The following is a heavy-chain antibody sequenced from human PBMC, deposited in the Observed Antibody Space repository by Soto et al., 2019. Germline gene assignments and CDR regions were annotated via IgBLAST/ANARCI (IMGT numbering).Heavy chain of an antibody. CDR3: AHTVARGAYWETFNY. V-gene: IGHV2-5*02. CDR1: GFSLMTDGVG. Sequence: QITLKESGPTLVKPTQTLTLTCTVSGFSLMTDGVGVGWFRQPPGKALEWPALIYRDDDKRYRPSLNSRVTVTRDNNKNQVVLTMTSMDPVDTATYYCAHTVARGAYWETFNYWGQGTLVTVSS. CDR2: IYRDDDK. D-gene: IGHD1-26*01. J-gene: IGHJ4*02.